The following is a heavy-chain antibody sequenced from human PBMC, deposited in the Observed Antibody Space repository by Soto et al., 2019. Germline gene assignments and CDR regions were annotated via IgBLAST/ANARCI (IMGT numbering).Heavy chain of an antibody. J-gene: IGHJ4*02. Sequence: SETLSLTCAVSGGSISSSNWWSWVRQPPGKGLEWIGEIYHSGSTNYNPSLKSRVTISVDKSKNQFSLKLSSVTAADTAVYYCARVPLHYEFWSGGYRPGYIDYWGQGTLVTVSS. D-gene: IGHD3-3*01. CDR3: ARVPLHYEFWSGGYRPGYIDY. CDR2: IYHSGST. CDR1: GGSISSSNW. V-gene: IGHV4-4*02.